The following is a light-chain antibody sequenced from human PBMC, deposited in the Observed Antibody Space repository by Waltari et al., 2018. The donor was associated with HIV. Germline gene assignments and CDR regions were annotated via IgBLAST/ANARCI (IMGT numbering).Light chain of an antibody. J-gene: IGLJ2*01. CDR1: SSEIGLYNY. V-gene: IGLV2-8*01. Sequence: QSALTQPPSVSGSPGQSVTLSCTGTSSEIGLYNYVSWYQQCPGKAPKLVIFEVTKRPSGVPDRFSGSKSGNTASLTVSGLQPEDEGDYYCSSYAAMNNFYVLFGGGTKLTVL. CDR3: SSYAAMNNFYVL. CDR2: EVT.